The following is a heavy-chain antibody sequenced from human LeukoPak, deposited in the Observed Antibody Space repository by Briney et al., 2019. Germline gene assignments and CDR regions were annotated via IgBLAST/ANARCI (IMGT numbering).Heavy chain of an antibody. CDR1: GDSISNNY. J-gene: IGHJ2*01. D-gene: IGHD3-10*01. Sequence: SETLSLTCTVSGDSISNNYWNWIRQPAGRGLEWIGRIYTSGNTNYNPSLKSRVTISVDTSKNQFSLKLSSVTAADTAVYYCASGFDLWGRGTLVTVSS. CDR2: IYTSGNT. V-gene: IGHV4-4*07. CDR3: ASGFDL.